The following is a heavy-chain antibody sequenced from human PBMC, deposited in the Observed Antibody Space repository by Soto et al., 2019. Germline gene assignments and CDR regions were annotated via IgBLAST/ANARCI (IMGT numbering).Heavy chain of an antibody. Sequence: QVQLVESGGGVVQPGRSLRLSCAASGFTFSSYGMHWVRQAPGKGLEWVAVIWYDGSNEYYADSVKGRFTISRDNSKNTQYLQMNSLRAEDTAVYYCASDDYGSGSYPYYYGMDVWGQGTTVTVPS. D-gene: IGHD3-10*01. CDR2: IWYDGSNE. CDR1: GFTFSSYG. CDR3: ASDDYGSGSYPYYYGMDV. J-gene: IGHJ6*02. V-gene: IGHV3-33*01.